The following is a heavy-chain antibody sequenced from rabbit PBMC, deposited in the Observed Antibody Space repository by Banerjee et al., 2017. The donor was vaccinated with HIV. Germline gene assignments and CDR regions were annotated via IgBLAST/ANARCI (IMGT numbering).Heavy chain of an antibody. V-gene: IGHV1S40*01. CDR1: GFSFSGSYY. Sequence: QSLEESGGDLVKPGASLTLTCTASGFSFSGSYYMCWVRQAPGKGLEWISCITGSSSDFTYSATWAKGRFTISKTSSTTVTLQMTSLTVADTATYFCARDTGSSFSSYGMDLWGPGTLVTVS. CDR2: ITGSSSDFT. D-gene: IGHD8-1*01. CDR3: ARDTGSSFSSYGMDL. J-gene: IGHJ6*01.